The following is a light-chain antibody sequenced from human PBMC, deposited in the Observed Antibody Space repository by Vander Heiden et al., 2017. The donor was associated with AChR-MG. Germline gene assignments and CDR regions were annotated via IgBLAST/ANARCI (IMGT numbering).Light chain of an antibody. Sequence: LTQPASVSGSPGQSITISCTGTSGDVGGYNYVSWYQQHPGKAPKLMIYDVSNRPSGVSNRFSGSKSGNTASLTISGLQAEDEADYYCSSYTSSSSYVVFGGGTKLTVL. V-gene: IGLV2-14*01. CDR3: SSYTSSSSYVV. CDR1: SGDVGGYNY. J-gene: IGLJ2*01. CDR2: DVS.